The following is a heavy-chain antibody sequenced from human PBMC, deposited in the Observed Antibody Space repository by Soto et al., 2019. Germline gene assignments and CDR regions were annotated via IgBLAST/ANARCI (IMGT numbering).Heavy chain of an antibody. CDR1: GFTFSSYA. CDR2: ISSSSSYI. D-gene: IGHD4-4*01. CDR3: ACAVTTSLFDY. Sequence: GGSLRLSCAASGFTFSSYAMSWVRQAPGKGLEWVSSISSSSSYIYYADSVKGRFTISRDNAKNSLYLQMNSLRAEDTAVYYCACAVTTSLFDYWGQGTLVTVSS. V-gene: IGHV3-21*01. J-gene: IGHJ4*02.